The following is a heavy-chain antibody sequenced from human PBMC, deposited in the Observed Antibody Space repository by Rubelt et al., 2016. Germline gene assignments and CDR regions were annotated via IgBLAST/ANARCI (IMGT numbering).Heavy chain of an antibody. CDR1: GYTFVSYG. J-gene: IGHJ4*02. CDR2: INPTSGGT. D-gene: IGHD6-19*01. Sequence: QIQLVQSGPEVEKPGASVKVSCKASGYTFVSYGISWIRQAPGQGLEWMGWINPTSGGTNYAQKFQGRVTRTRDTSITTAYMKLSRLRSDDTAVFYCARESSSGWYIDYWGQGTLVTVSS. V-gene: IGHV1-2*02. CDR3: ARESSSGWYIDY.